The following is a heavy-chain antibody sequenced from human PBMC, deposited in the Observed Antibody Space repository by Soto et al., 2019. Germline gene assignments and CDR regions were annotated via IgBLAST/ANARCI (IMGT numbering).Heavy chain of an antibody. V-gene: IGHV1-8*01. CDR1: GYTFTTYD. Sequence: ASVKGSCKASGYTFTTYDFDWLRQAPGQGLEWMGWLNPKSGMTGSAQKFQGRVTMTRDSSISTVYMELSSLRSDDTAVYYCAREGVAPYYYYGMDVWGQGTPVTVSS. CDR3: AREGVAPYYYYGMDV. D-gene: IGHD5-12*01. CDR2: LNPKSGMT. J-gene: IGHJ6*02.